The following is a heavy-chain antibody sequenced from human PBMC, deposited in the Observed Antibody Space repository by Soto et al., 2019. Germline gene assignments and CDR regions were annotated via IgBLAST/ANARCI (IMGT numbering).Heavy chain of an antibody. CDR1: GFSLSTSGVG. CDR3: AHSGTMVTIGRSFDY. D-gene: IGHD5-18*01. J-gene: IGHJ4*02. CDR2: IYWDDDK. V-gene: IGHV2-5*02. Sequence: QITLKESGPTLVKPTQTLTLTCTFSGFSLSTSGVGVGWIRQPPGKALEWLALIYWDDDKRYSPSLKSRLTITKDTSKNQVVLTMTNMDPVDTATYYCAHSGTMVTIGRSFDYWDQGTLVTVSS.